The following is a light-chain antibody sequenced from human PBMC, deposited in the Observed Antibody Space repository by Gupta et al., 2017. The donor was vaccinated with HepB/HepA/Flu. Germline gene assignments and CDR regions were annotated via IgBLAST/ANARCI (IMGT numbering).Light chain of an antibody. CDR3: QQNYRTPKT. V-gene: IGKV1-39*01. CDR1: QSISSS. CDR2: DAT. Sequence: DIQMTQSPSSMSASAGDRVTITCRASQSISSSLNWYQQRPGKAPKLLIYDATTLQSGVPSRFSGSGSGTDFSLSIVSLQPEDFVTYYCQQNYRTPKTFGQGTRVEVK. J-gene: IGKJ1*01.